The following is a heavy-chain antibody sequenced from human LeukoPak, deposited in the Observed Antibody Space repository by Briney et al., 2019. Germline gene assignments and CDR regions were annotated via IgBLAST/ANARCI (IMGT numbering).Heavy chain of an antibody. CDR1: GYIFTGYW. V-gene: IGHV5-51*01. J-gene: IGHJ4*02. CDR2: VYPGDPET. Sequence: GESLKISCKGSGYIFTGYWIGWVRQMPGKGLEWMGIVYPGDPETKYSPSFQGQVTISADKSINTAYLQWSSLKASDTAIYYCARGHYYFDYWGQGSLVTVSS. CDR3: ARGHYYFDY.